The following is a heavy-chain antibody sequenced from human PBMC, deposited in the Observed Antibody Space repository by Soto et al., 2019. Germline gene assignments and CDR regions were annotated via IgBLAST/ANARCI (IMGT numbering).Heavy chain of an antibody. Sequence: QVQLVPSGAVVKKPGASVKFCCTASGYTFTSSGISWGRQAPGQGLEWMGWISAYNGNTNYAQKLQGRVTMTTDTSTSTAYMELRSLRSDDTAVYYCARDGYCSSTSCYALWGQGTLVTVSS. V-gene: IGHV1-18*01. CDR2: ISAYNGNT. CDR3: ARDGYCSSTSCYAL. J-gene: IGHJ4*02. CDR1: GYTFTSSG. D-gene: IGHD2-2*01.